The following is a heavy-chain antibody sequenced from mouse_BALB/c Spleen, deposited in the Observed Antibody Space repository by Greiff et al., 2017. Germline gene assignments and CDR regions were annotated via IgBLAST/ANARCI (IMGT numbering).Heavy chain of an antibody. Sequence: VQLQQSGAELVRPGSSVKISCKASGYAFSSYWMNWVKQRPGQGLEWIGQIYPGDGDTNYNGKFKGKATLTADKSSSTAYMQLSSLTSEDSAVYFCARGSTMVTTWFAYWGQGTLVTVSA. CDR3: ARGSTMVTTWFAY. D-gene: IGHD2-2*01. J-gene: IGHJ3*01. CDR2: IYPGDGDT. V-gene: IGHV1-80*01. CDR1: GYAFSSYW.